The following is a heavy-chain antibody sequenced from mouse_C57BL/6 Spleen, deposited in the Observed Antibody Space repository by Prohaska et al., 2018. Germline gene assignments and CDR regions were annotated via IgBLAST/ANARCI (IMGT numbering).Heavy chain of an antibody. CDR2: INSTNGGT. V-gene: IGHV1-53*01. CDR3: AGDYGSRIAY. Sequence: HRVKQRPGQGLEWIGNINSTNGGTNYNEKFKSKATLTVDKSSSTAYMQLSSLTSEDSAVYYCAGDYGSRIAYWGQGTLVTVSA. J-gene: IGHJ3*01. D-gene: IGHD1-1*01.